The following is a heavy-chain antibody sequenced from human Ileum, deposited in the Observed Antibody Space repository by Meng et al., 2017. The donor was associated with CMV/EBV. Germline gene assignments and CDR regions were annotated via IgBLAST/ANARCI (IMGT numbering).Heavy chain of an antibody. J-gene: IGHJ6*02. CDR2: IYYSGTT. D-gene: IGHD3-16*01. CDR1: GGSISGADNY. CDR3: ARGRFWGDV. Sequence: SETLSLTCTVSGGSISGADNYWSWIRQLPGKGLEWIGYIYYSGTTHYNPSLKSRLTISVDTSNNHFSLTLHSVTAADTAVYYCARGRFWGDVWGPGTTVNGAS. V-gene: IGHV4-31*03.